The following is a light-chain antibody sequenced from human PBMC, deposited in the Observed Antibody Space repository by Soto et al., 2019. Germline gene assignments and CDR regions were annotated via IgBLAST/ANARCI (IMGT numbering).Light chain of an antibody. CDR1: QSVSSSY. CDR2: DES. V-gene: IGKV3-20*01. Sequence: ETVLTQSPGTLSLSPGDRATLSCRASQSVSSSYLAWYQQKPGQAPRILIYDESRRATGIPDRFSGSGSGTDFNLTISRLEPEDFAVYYCQKYGSTPRTCGQGTKVDIK. CDR3: QKYGSTPRT. J-gene: IGKJ1*01.